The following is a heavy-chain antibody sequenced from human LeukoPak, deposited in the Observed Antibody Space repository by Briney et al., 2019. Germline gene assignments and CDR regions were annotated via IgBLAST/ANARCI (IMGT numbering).Heavy chain of an antibody. CDR1: GFTFSDLY. CDR2: SKNKANSYIT. V-gene: IGHV3-72*01. CDR3: ARDDGGQGDY. J-gene: IGHJ4*02. D-gene: IGHD2-15*01. Sequence: GGSLRLSCAASGFTFSDLYMDWVRQAPVKGLEWVGRSKNKANSYITQYAAFVQGRFTISRDDSKNSLYLQINSLKTEDTAVYYCARDDGGQGDYWGQGTLVTVSS.